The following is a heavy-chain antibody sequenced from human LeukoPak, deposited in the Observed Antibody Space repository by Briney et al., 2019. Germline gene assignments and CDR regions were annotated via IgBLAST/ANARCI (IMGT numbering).Heavy chain of an antibody. CDR1: GFTFSSYA. V-gene: IGHV3-30-3*01. CDR3: AKDQYSSSWYYFDY. D-gene: IGHD6-13*01. J-gene: IGHJ4*02. CDR2: ISYDGSNK. Sequence: GRSLRLSCAASGFTFSSYAMHWVRQAPGKGLEWVAVISYDGSNKYYADSVKGRFTISRDNSKNTLYLQMNSLRVEDTAVYCCAKDQYSSSWYYFDYWGQGTLVTVSS.